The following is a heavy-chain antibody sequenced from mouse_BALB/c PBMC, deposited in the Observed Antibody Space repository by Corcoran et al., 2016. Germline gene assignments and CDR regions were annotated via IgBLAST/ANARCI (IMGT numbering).Heavy chain of an antibody. J-gene: IGHJ3*01. CDR3: DRCSPFAY. Sequence: QVQLQQSGAELMKPGASVKISCKATGYTFSSYWIEWVKQRPGHGLEWIGEILPGSGSTNYNEKFKGKATFTADTSSNTAYMQLSSLTSEDSAVSYCDRCSPFAYWGQGTLVTVSA. CDR1: GYTFSSYW. V-gene: IGHV1-9*01. CDR2: ILPGSGST.